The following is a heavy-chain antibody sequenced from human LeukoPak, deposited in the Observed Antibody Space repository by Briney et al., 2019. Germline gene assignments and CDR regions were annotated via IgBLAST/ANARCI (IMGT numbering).Heavy chain of an antibody. J-gene: IGHJ5*02. Sequence: TLCLTCTVSGGSISSGGYYWSWIRQHPGKGLEWIGYIYYSGSTYYNPSLKSRVTISVDTSKNQFSLKLSSVTAADTAVYYCARVLVTMVRGVWWFDPWGQGTLVTVSS. CDR2: IYYSGST. V-gene: IGHV4-31*03. D-gene: IGHD3-10*01. CDR1: GGSISSGGYY. CDR3: ARVLVTMVRGVWWFDP.